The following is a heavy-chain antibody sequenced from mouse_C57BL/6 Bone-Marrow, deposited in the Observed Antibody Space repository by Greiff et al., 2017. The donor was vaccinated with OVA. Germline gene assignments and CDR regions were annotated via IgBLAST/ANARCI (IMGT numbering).Heavy chain of an antibody. D-gene: IGHD1-1*01. Sequence: VQLQQPGAELVKPGASVKLSCKASGYTFTSYWMHWVKQRPGQGLEWIGMIHPNSGSTNYNEKFKSKATLTVDKSSSTAYMQLSSLTSEDSAVYYCARDYGRRGYYFDYWGQGTTLTVSS. CDR3: ARDYGRRGYYFDY. CDR1: GYTFTSYW. J-gene: IGHJ2*01. CDR2: IHPNSGST. V-gene: IGHV1-64*01.